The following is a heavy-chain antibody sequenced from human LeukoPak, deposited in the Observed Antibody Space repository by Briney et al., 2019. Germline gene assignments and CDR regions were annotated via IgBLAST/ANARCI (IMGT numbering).Heavy chain of an antibody. J-gene: IGHJ4*02. CDR3: ATGRDAYKSGC. D-gene: IGHD5-24*01. Sequence: GGSLRLSCAVSGFTVSDYHMTWVRQAPGKGLEWVSTNYSGGNTFYANSVKGRFTISRDKSKNTLYFQMNSLRADDTAVYYCATGRDAYKSGCWGQGTLVTVSS. CDR1: GFTVSDYH. V-gene: IGHV3-66*01. CDR2: NYSGGNT.